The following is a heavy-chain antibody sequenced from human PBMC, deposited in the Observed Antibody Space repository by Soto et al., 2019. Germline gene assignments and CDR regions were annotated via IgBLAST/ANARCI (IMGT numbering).Heavy chain of an antibody. D-gene: IGHD6-13*01. V-gene: IGHV3-23*01. CDR2: ISGSGGST. CDR1: GFTFSSYA. CDR3: AKAAADEKNRGDY. J-gene: IGHJ4*02. Sequence: EVQLLESGGGLVQPGGSLRLSCAASGFTFSSYAMSWVRQAPGKGLEWVSAISGSGGSTYYADSVKGRFTISRDNSKNTLYLQMNSLRAEDTDVYYFAKAAADEKNRGDYWGQGTLVTVSS.